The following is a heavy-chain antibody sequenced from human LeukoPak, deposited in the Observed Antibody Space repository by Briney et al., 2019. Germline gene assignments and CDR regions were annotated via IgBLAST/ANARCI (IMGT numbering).Heavy chain of an antibody. CDR2: IWYDGSNK. Sequence: GGSLRLSCAASGFTFSSYGMHWVRQAPGKGLEWVAVIWYDGSNKYYADSVKGRFTISRDNSKNTLYLQMNSLRAEDTVVYYCARESYGSGDYFDYWGQGTLVTVSS. J-gene: IGHJ4*02. CDR3: ARESYGSGDYFDY. V-gene: IGHV3-33*01. CDR1: GFTFSSYG. D-gene: IGHD3-10*01.